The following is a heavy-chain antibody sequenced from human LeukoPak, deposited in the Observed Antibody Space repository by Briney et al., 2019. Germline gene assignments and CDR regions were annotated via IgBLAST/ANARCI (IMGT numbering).Heavy chain of an antibody. V-gene: IGHV5-51*01. CDR1: GYDFTFYW. D-gene: IGHD3-22*01. CDR3: ARSYYDSSGYYSLGVLDI. Sequence: GESLKISCKGSGYDFTFYWVAWVRQMPGKGLEWMGIIYPGDPDTRYSPSFQGQVTISADKSISTAYLQWNSLKASDTAMYYCARSYYDSSGYYSLGVLDIWGQGTVVTVSS. CDR2: IYPGDPDT. J-gene: IGHJ3*02.